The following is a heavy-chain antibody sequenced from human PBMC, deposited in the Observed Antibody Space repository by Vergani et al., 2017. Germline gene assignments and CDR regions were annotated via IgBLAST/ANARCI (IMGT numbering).Heavy chain of an antibody. CDR2: IYYSGST. CDR3: ASHLPGIAVAGTFYFDY. V-gene: IGHV4-39*01. Sequence: QLQLQESGPGLVKPSETLSLTCTVSGGSISSSSYYWGWIRQPPGKGLEWIGSIYYSGSTYYNPSLKSRVTISVDTSKNPFSLKLSSVTAADTAVYYCASHLPGIAVAGTFYFDYWGQGTLVTVSS. J-gene: IGHJ4*02. D-gene: IGHD6-19*01. CDR1: GGSISSSSYY.